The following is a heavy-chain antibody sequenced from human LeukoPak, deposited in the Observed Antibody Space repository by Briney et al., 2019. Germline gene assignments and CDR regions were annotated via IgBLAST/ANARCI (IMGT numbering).Heavy chain of an antibody. D-gene: IGHD2-15*01. J-gene: IGHJ5*02. CDR2: INNDGSGT. CDR1: GFTFSSYG. Sequence: QPGGSLRLSCAASGFTFSSYGVPWVRQAPGKGLVWVSHINNDGSGTSYADSVKGRFTISRDHAKNTLYLQMNSLRAEDTAFYYCAQHVQRWKLDQSHWLDPCGQGTLVTVSS. V-gene: IGHV3-74*01. CDR3: AQHVQRWKLDQSHWLDP.